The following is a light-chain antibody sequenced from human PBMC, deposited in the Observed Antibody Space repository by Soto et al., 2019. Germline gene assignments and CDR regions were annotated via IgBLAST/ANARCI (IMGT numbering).Light chain of an antibody. CDR1: QSVRSSY. J-gene: IGKJ3*01. Sequence: EILMTQSPGTLSLSPGERATLSCRASQSVRSSYLAWYQQKPGQAPRLLIYGASSRATGIPDRFSGSGSGTDFTLTIRRLEPEDFAVYYWQQYGRSPFTFGPGTKVDIK. V-gene: IGKV3-20*01. CDR2: GAS. CDR3: QQYGRSPFT.